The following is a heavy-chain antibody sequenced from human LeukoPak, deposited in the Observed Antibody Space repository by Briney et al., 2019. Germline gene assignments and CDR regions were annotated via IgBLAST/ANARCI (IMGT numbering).Heavy chain of an antibody. V-gene: IGHV3-21*01. CDR3: ARDRSGSYYGDGY. J-gene: IGHJ4*02. Sequence: GGSLRLSCAASGFTFSSYSMNWVRQAPGKGLEWVSSISSSSSYIYYADSVKGRFTISRDNAKNSLYLQMNSLRAEDTAVYYCARDRSGSYYGDGYWGQGTLVTVSS. CDR2: ISSSSSYI. D-gene: IGHD1-26*01. CDR1: GFTFSSYS.